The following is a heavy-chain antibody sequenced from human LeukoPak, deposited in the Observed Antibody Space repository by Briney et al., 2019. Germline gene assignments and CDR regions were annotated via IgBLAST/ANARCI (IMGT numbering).Heavy chain of an antibody. CDR2: IYYSGST. CDR1: GGSISSSSYY. Sequence: SETLSLTCTVSGGSISSSSYYWGWIRQPPGKGLEWIGSIYYSGSTNYNPSLKSRVTISVDTSKNQFSLKLSSVTAADTAVYYCARSYGDGGSSDYWGQGTLVTVSS. CDR3: ARSYGDGGSSDY. D-gene: IGHD4-17*01. J-gene: IGHJ4*02. V-gene: IGHV4-39*07.